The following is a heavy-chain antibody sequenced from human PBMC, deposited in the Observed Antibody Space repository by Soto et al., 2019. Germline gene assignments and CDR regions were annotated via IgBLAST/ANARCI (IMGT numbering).Heavy chain of an antibody. CDR2: IIPIFGTA. D-gene: IGHD3-22*01. CDR3: ASYYYDSSGYYSKGVDY. V-gene: IGHV1-69*13. CDR1: GGTFSSYA. Sequence: ASVKVSCKASGGTFSSYAISWVRQAPGQGLEWMGGIIPIFGTANYAQKLQGRVTITADESTSTAYMELSSLRSEDTAVYYCASYYYDSSGYYSKGVDYWGQGTLVTVSS. J-gene: IGHJ4*02.